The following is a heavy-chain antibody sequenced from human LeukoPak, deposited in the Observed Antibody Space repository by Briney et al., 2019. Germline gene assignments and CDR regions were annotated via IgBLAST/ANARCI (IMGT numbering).Heavy chain of an antibody. V-gene: IGHV3-74*01. Sequence: PGGSLRLSCAASGFTFSKYWMRWVRQAPGKGLESVSRINTDGTVTTHADSVKGRFTVSRDNADNTMFLQMNSVRDEDTAVYYCATKQWLAPPPDSWGQGTPVTVSS. D-gene: IGHD6-19*01. CDR1: GFTFSKYW. CDR3: ATKQWLAPPPDS. CDR2: INTDGTVT. J-gene: IGHJ4*02.